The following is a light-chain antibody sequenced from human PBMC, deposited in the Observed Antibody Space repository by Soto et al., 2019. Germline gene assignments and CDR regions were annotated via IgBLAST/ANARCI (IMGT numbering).Light chain of an antibody. J-gene: IGLJ3*02. Sequence: QSVLTQPPSASGTPGQRVTISCSGSRSSVGSNTVNWYQHLPGTAPKLLIYSNNHRPSGVPDRFSASKAGASASLAISGLQSEDEGDYYCAAWDDSLSGWVFGGGTKLTVL. CDR2: SNN. CDR1: RSSVGSNT. CDR3: AAWDDSLSGWV. V-gene: IGLV1-44*01.